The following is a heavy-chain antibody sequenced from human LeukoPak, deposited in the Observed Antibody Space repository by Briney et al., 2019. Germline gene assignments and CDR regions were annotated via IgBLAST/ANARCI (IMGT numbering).Heavy chain of an antibody. CDR2: ITRSSYI. V-gene: IGHV3-21*01. CDR1: GFTFSTFS. CDR3: AREGCSSTSCARSYYFYMDV. Sequence: TGGSLRLSCAASGFTFSTFSMNWVRQAPGKGLEWVSSITRSSYIYYGDSVKGRFTISRDNAKNSLYLEMSSLTAEDTAVYYCAREGCSSTSCARSYYFYMDVWGKGTTVTVSS. D-gene: IGHD2-2*01. J-gene: IGHJ6*03.